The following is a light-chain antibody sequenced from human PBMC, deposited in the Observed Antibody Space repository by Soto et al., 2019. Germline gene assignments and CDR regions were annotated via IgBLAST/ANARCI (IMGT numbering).Light chain of an antibody. CDR2: NVN. Sequence: QSALTQVASVSGSPGQSSTISCTGTSGDVGGHDYVSWYQQYPGKAPKLMTYNVNYRPSGVSNRFSGSKSGNTASLTISGLQAEDEANYYCRSYTDTNTVVFGGGTKLTVL. J-gene: IGLJ2*01. CDR1: SGDVGGHDY. V-gene: IGLV2-14*03. CDR3: RSYTDTNTVV.